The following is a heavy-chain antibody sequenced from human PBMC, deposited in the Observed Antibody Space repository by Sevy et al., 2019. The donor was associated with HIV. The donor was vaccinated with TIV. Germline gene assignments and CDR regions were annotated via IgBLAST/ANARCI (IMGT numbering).Heavy chain of an antibody. CDR3: ARDGLGIGSSSVFDY. J-gene: IGHJ4*02. CDR2: ISSSSSYI. Sequence: GGSLRFSCAASGFTFSSYSMNWVRQAPGKGLEWVSSISSSSSYIYYADSVKGRFTISRDNAKNSLYLQMNSLRAEDTAVYYCARDGLGIGSSSVFDYWGQGTLVTVSS. CDR1: GFTFSSYS. D-gene: IGHD6-6*01. V-gene: IGHV3-21*01.